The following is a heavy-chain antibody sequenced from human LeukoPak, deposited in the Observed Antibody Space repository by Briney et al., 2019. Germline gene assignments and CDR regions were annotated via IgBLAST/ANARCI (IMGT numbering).Heavy chain of an antibody. J-gene: IGHJ4*02. CDR2: IIPIFGTA. V-gene: IGHV1-69*01. CDR3: ARGADYSSTVFDY. D-gene: IGHD6-13*01. Sequence: SVKVSCKASGGTFSSYAISWVRQAPGQGLEWMGGIIPIFGTANYAQKFQGRVTITADESTSTAYMELSSLRSEDTAVYYCARGADYSSTVFDYWGQGTLVTVSS. CDR1: GGTFSSYA.